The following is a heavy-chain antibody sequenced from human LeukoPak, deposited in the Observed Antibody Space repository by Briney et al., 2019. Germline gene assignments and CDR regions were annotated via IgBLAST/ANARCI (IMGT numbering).Heavy chain of an antibody. CDR1: VHSPDVYV. V-gene: IGHV3-9*02. Sequence: SLRHSRVEYVHSPDVYVMRSGRAVPGEGLWCVSGSRWKIGIRAYADSVKGRFTISRDNAKNSSFLQMNSRRAEDTALYYSAKDLGDRTAAIAYWGQGTRVTVSS. CDR3: AKDLGDRTAAIAY. D-gene: IGHD3-16*01. J-gene: IGHJ4*02. CDR2: SRWKIGIR.